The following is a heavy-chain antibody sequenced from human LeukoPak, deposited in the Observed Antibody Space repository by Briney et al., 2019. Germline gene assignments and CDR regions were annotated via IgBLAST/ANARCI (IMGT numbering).Heavy chain of an antibody. J-gene: IGHJ6*02. CDR1: GFSFSSHA. V-gene: IGHV3-30*09. CDR3: ALLLGSGRWDNYYYYGMDV. CDR2: ISDDGNSK. Sequence: PGRSLRLSCVTSGFSFSSHAMHWVRQAPGKGLEWVAVISDDGNSKYYADSVKGRFAISRDNSKNTLYLQMNSLRAEDTAVYYCALLLGSGRWDNYYYYGMDVWGQGTTVTVSS. D-gene: IGHD3-16*01.